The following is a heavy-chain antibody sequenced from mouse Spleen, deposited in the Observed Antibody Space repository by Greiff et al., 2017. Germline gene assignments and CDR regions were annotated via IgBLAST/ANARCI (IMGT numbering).Heavy chain of an antibody. D-gene: IGHD2-4*01. CDR3: ARHKGGYDYDDAMDY. V-gene: IGHV5-9-3*01. Sequence: EVQLVESGGGLVKPGGSLKLSCAASGFTFSSYAMSWVRQTPEKRLEWVATISSGGSYTYYPDSVKGRFTISRDNAKNTLYLQMSSLRSEDTAMYYCARHKGGYDYDDAMDYWGQGTSVTVSS. J-gene: IGHJ4*01. CDR2: ISSGGSYT. CDR1: GFTFSSYA.